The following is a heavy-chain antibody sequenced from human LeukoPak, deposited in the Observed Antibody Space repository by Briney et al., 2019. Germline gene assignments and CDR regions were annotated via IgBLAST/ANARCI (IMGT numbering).Heavy chain of an antibody. Sequence: GGSLRLSCAASGFTFSSYGMHWVRQAPGKGLEWVAFIRYDGSNKYYADSVKGRFTISRDNSKNTLYLQMNSLRAEDTAVYYCAKAHRSGLAQAYFDYWGQGTLVTVSS. J-gene: IGHJ4*02. CDR1: GFTFSSYG. V-gene: IGHV3-30*02. CDR3: AKAHRSGLAQAYFDY. CDR2: IRYDGSNK. D-gene: IGHD3/OR15-3a*01.